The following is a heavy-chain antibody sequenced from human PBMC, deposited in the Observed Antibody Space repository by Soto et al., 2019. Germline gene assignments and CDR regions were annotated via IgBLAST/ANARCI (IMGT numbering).Heavy chain of an antibody. V-gene: IGHV4-39*01. CDR1: GGSISSSSYY. D-gene: IGHD1-7*01. J-gene: IGHJ4*02. CDR3: ARHFQDYNWNYVYYFDY. Sequence: QLQLQESGPGLMKPSETLSLSCTVSGGSISSSSYYWGWSRQPPGKGLEWIGSIYYSGSTYYNPSLKSRVTISVDTSKNQFSLKLSSVTAADTAVYYCARHFQDYNWNYVYYFDYWGQGTLVTVSS. CDR2: IYYSGST.